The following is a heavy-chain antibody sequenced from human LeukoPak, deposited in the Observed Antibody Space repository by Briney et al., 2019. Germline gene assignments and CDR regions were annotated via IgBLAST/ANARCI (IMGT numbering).Heavy chain of an antibody. CDR2: LYISGST. V-gene: IGHV4-4*07. CDR1: GASISSYY. J-gene: IGHJ4*02. Sequence: PSETLSLTCTVSGASISSYYYTWIRQTAGRGLKWIGRLYISGSTDYNPSLKSRAIISVDTSMNQFSLKLSSVTAADTGVYFCARDLSGSLYFDYWGQGVLLTVSS. D-gene: IGHD3-10*01. CDR3: ARDLSGSLYFDY.